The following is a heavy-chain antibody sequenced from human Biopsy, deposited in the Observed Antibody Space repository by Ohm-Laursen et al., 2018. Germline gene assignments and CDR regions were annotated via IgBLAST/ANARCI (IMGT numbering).Heavy chain of an antibody. D-gene: IGHD3-22*01. J-gene: IGHJ6*02. CDR3: VRGVDYYDPYHYYALDV. V-gene: IGHV4-34*01. CDR1: GESFNGYY. CDR2: INHSGRA. Sequence: GTLSLTCAVYGESFNGYYWSWIRQTPGKGLEWIGEINHSGRANYNPSLKSRVTISVDTSKNQFSLKVRSVTAADTAVYYCVRGVDYYDPYHYYALDVWGQGTTVTVSS.